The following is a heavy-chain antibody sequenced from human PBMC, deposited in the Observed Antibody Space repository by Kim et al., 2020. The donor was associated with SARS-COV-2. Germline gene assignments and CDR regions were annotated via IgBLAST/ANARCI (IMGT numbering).Heavy chain of an antibody. V-gene: IGHV1-2*02. J-gene: IGHJ4*02. CDR2: INPNSGGT. D-gene: IGHD3-22*01. CDR1: GYTFTGYY. Sequence: ASVKVSCKASGYTFTGYYMHWVRQAPGQGLEWMGWINPNSGGTNYAQKFQGRVTMTRDTSISTAYMELSRLRSDDTAVYYCAREGDSSDYYFDYWGQGTLVTVSS. CDR3: AREGDSSDYYFDY.